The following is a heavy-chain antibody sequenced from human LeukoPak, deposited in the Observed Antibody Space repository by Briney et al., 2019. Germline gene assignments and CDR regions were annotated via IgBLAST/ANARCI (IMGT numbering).Heavy chain of an antibody. CDR3: AKAGEYCPDGSCYSGNYYFDY. CDR2: ITGSGGST. CDR1: GFSFNNYA. V-gene: IGHV3-23*01. D-gene: IGHD2-15*01. Sequence: PGGSLRLSCEASGFSFNNYAMTWVRQAPGRGLEWVSGITGSGGSTYYSVKGRFTISRDNSKNTLFLQMSNLRAEDTAVYYCAKAGEYCPDGSCYSGNYYFDYWGQGTLVTVSS. J-gene: IGHJ4*02.